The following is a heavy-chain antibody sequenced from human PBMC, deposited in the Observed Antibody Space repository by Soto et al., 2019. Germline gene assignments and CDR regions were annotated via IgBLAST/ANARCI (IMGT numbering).Heavy chain of an antibody. J-gene: IGHJ4*02. CDR3: ARHLPYCGGDCYSLDY. Sequence: SETLSLTCAVSGDSISSYYCMWIRQPPGKGLEWIGYIYYSASTNYSPSLKSRVTISVDTSKNQFSLNLSSVTAADTAVYYCARHLPYCGGDCYSLDYWGQGTLVTVSS. D-gene: IGHD2-21*02. CDR1: GDSISSYY. V-gene: IGHV4-59*08. CDR2: IYYSAST.